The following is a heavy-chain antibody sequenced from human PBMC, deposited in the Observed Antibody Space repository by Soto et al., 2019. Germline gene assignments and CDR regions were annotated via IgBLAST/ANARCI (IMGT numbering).Heavy chain of an antibody. Sequence: SLTCTVSGGSISSYYWTWTRQPSGKGLEWIGRIYTSGSTNYNPPLKSRVTMSVDTSKNQFSLKLSSVTAADTAVYYCARDLKFGQADYWGRGSQVSVSS. CDR3: ARDLKFGQADY. V-gene: IGHV4-4*07. CDR2: IYTSGST. CDR1: GGSISSYY. J-gene: IGHJ4*02. D-gene: IGHD3-10*01.